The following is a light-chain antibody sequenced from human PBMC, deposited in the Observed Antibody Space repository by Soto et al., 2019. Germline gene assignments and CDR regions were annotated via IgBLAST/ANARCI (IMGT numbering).Light chain of an antibody. J-gene: IGKJ4*01. V-gene: IGKV3-15*01. CDR3: QQYNKWPLT. CDR1: QGISNT. CDR2: HAS. Sequence: EIMMTQSPAALSVSPGERVTFSCRASQGISNTLAWYQQRPGQAPRLLIYHASTRDTGIPARFSGSGSGTEFSLTISSLQSEDFAVYPCQQYNKWPLTFGGGTKVEIK.